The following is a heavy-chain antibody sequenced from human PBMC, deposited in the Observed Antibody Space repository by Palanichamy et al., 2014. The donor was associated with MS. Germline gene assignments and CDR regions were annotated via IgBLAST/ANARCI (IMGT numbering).Heavy chain of an antibody. Sequence: QLVESGGGLVQPGGSLRLSCVASGFTFSDYTMHWVRQAPGKGLEWVSYISSSSGAIKYADSVKGRFTISRDNAKNALYLQMNSLRDEDTAVYYCASLYSWSSDFDYWGQGTPVTVSS. D-gene: IGHD6-6*01. CDR3: ASLYSWSSDFDY. CDR2: ISSSSGAI. V-gene: IGHV3-48*02. CDR1: GFTFSDYT. J-gene: IGHJ4*02.